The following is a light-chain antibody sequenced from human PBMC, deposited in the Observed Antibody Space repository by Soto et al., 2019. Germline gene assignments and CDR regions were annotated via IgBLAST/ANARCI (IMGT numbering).Light chain of an antibody. Sequence: NFMLTQPHSVSESPGKTVTISCTRSSGSIASNYVQWYQQRPGSAPTTVIYDDNQRPSGVPDRFSGSIDSSSNSASLTISGLKTEDEADSYCQSYDSSNPHVVFGGGTQLTVL. V-gene: IGLV6-57*03. CDR3: QSYDSSNPHVV. J-gene: IGLJ2*01. CDR1: SGSIASNY. CDR2: DDN.